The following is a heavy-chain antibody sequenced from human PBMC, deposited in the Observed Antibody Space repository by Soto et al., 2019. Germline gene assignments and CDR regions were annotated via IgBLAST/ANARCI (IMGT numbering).Heavy chain of an antibody. CDR2: VSGDGSST. J-gene: IGHJ1*01. Sequence: PGGSLRLSCAASGFPFSSSWMHWVRQAPGKGLVWVSRVSGDGSSTNYADSVKGRFTISRDSAKNSLYLQMNSLRAEDTAVYYCARDTGAVGYDFWSGYYSAEYFQHWGQGTLVTVSS. CDR3: ARDTGAVGYDFWSGYYSAEYFQH. CDR1: GFPFSSSW. D-gene: IGHD3-3*01. V-gene: IGHV3-74*01.